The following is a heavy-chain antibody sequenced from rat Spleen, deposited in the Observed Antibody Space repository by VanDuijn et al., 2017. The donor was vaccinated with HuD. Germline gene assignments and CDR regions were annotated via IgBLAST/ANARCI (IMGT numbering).Heavy chain of an antibody. Sequence: EVQLVESGGGLVQPGRSLKLSCVVSGFTFSNYGMTWVRQAPTKGLEWVTSISNGGSNSYYGDSVKGRFTASRDNAKNTLYLQMDSLRSEDTATYYCARADSSYRMFAYWGQGTLVTVSS. CDR3: ARADSSYRMFAY. CDR1: GFTFSNYG. V-gene: IGHV5S13*01. CDR2: ISNGGSNS. D-gene: IGHD1-2*01. J-gene: IGHJ3*01.